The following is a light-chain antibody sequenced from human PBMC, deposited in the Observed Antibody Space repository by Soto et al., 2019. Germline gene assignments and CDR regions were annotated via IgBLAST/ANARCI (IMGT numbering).Light chain of an antibody. J-gene: IGKJ1*01. CDR2: GAS. V-gene: IGKV3-20*01. Sequence: ETVLTQSPGTLSLSPGERATLSCRASQTIRSNYLAWYRQTPGQAPRLLIYGASNRATGIADRFSGSVSGTYFPLIISRLEPEDFALYYCQQYGSSPWTFGQGTKVEIK. CDR3: QQYGSSPWT. CDR1: QTIRSNY.